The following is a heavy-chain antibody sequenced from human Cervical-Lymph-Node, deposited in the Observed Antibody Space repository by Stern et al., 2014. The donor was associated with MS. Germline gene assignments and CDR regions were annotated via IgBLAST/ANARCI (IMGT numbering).Heavy chain of an antibody. CDR2: IWSDGTNK. Sequence: AQLVESGGGVVQPGRSLRLSCTASGLTFRNFAMHWVRQAPGKGLEWVAVIWSDGTNKHYADSVKGRFTISRDNSKNTLYLQMNSLRAEDTAVYYCARGAREGRLYYFDYWGQGTLVTVSS. V-gene: IGHV3-33*01. CDR3: ARGAREGRLYYFDY. CDR1: GLTFRNFA. J-gene: IGHJ4*02. D-gene: IGHD1-26*01.